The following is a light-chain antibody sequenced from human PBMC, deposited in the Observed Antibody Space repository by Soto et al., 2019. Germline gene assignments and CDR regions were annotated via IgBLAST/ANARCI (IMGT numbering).Light chain of an antibody. Sequence: DIQIPTCPSNMTASVGDRATLTCRASQSISSWLAWYQQKPGKAPKLLIYDASSLESGVPSRFSGSGSGTEFTLTISSLQPDDFATYYCQQYNSYPWTVGQGNKVDIK. CDR2: DAS. CDR1: QSISSW. V-gene: IGKV1-5*01. J-gene: IGKJ1*01. CDR3: QQYNSYPWT.